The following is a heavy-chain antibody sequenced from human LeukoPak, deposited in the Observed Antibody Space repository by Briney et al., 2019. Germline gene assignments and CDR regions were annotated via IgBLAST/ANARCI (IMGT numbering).Heavy chain of an antibody. V-gene: IGHV4-34*01. CDR3: ARGVHYYGSGSYPISLYYYYMDV. CDR2: INHSGST. D-gene: IGHD3-10*01. Sequence: SETLSLTCAVYGGSFSGYYWSWIRQPPGKGLEWIGEINHSGSTNYNPSLKSRVTISVDTSKNQFSLKLSSVTAADTAVYYCARGVHYYGSGSYPISLYYYYMDVWGKGTTVTVSS. J-gene: IGHJ6*03. CDR1: GGSFSGYY.